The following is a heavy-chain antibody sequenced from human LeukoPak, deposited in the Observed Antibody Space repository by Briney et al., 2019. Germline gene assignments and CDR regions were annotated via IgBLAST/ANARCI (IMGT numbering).Heavy chain of an antibody. CDR2: INPSGGST. J-gene: IGHJ4*02. CDR3: ARVETRTHFDY. Sequence: EASVKVSCKASGYTFTSYYMHWVRQAPGQGLEWMGIINPSGGSTSYAQKLQGRVTMTRDTSKSTVYMEVSSLRSEDTAVYYCARVETRTHFDYWGQGTLVTVSS. V-gene: IGHV1-46*04. CDR1: GYTFTSYY. D-gene: IGHD1/OR15-1a*01.